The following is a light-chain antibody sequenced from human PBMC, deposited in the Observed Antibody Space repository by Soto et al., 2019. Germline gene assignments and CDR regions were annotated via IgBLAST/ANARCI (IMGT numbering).Light chain of an antibody. V-gene: IGLV2-11*01. CDR2: DVS. Sequence: QSVLTQPRSVSGSPGQSVTISCTGTSSDVCGYNYVSWYQQHPGKAHKLMIYDVSQRPSGVPDRFSGSKSGNTASLTISGLQAEDEADYYCCSYAGSYTFVFGTGTKVTVL. CDR3: CSYAGSYTFV. J-gene: IGLJ1*01. CDR1: SSDVCGYNY.